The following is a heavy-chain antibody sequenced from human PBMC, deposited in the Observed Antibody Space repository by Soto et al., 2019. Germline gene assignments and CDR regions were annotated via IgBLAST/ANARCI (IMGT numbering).Heavy chain of an antibody. J-gene: IGHJ6*02. V-gene: IGHV3-48*02. CDR1: GFTFRSYS. CDR3: AREGWPLLQTGMDV. CDR2: ISSSNRTI. Sequence: GGSLRLSCAASGFTFRSYSMNWVRQAPGKGLEWVSYISSSNRTINYADSVKGRFIISRDNAKNSLYLQMHSLRDEDTAVYYCAREGWPLLQTGMDVWGQGTKGTVSS. D-gene: IGHD2-15*01.